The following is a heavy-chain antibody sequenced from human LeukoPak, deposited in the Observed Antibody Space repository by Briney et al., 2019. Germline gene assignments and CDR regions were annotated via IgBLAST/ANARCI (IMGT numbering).Heavy chain of an antibody. V-gene: IGHV3-7*01. J-gene: IGHJ6*03. CDR2: IKQDGSEK. CDR3: ARDVRGSVTSYFYYYMDV. CDR1: GFTFSSYW. Sequence: PGGSLRLPCAASGFTFSSYWMSWVRQAPGKGLEWVANIKQDGSEKYSVDSVKGRFTISRDNAKNSLYLQMNSLRTEDTAVYYCARDVRGSVTSYFYYYMDVWGKGTTVTVSS. D-gene: IGHD5-18*01.